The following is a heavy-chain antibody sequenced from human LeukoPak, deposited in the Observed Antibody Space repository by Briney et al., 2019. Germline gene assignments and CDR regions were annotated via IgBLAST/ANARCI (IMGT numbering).Heavy chain of an antibody. V-gene: IGHV1-46*01. CDR1: GHTFTRYY. CDR2: INPSGGST. J-gene: IGHJ4*02. D-gene: IGHD1-7*01. CDR3: ARVSADLNWNYDGPGIFDY. Sequence: GASVKVSCKASGHTFTRYYMHWVRQAPGQGLEWMGIINPSGGSTSYAQKFQGRVTMTRDMSTSTVYMELSSLRSEDTAVYYCARVSADLNWNYDGPGIFDYWGQGTLVTVSS.